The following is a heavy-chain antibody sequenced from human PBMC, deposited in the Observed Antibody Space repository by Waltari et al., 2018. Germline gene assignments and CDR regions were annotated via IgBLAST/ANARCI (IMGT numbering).Heavy chain of an antibody. CDR3: ARDLENWNYYFDY. CDR1: GYTFTGSY. CDR2: INPNSGGT. D-gene: IGHD1-7*01. J-gene: IGHJ4*02. V-gene: IGHV1-2*02. Sequence: QVQLGQSGAEVKKPGASVKVSCKASGYTFTGSYFHWLGQAPGQGLEWMGWINPNSGGTNYAQKFQGRVTMTRDTSISTAYMELSRLRSDDTAVYYCARDLENWNYYFDYWGQGTLVTVSS.